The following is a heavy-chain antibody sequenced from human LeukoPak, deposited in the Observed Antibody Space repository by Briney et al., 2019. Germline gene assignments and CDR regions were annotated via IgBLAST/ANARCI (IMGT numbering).Heavy chain of an antibody. J-gene: IGHJ4*02. V-gene: IGHV3-23*01. CDR3: AKGCGTRVTYFGY. CDR2: ISGSGGST. D-gene: IGHD4-17*01. CDR1: GFTLSIYV. Sequence: PGGSLRLSCAASGFTLSIYVMGWVRQAPGKGLEWVSAISGSGGSTYYADSVKGRFTISRDNSKNTLYLQMNSLRAEDTAVYYCAKGCGTRVTYFGYWGLGTLVTVSS.